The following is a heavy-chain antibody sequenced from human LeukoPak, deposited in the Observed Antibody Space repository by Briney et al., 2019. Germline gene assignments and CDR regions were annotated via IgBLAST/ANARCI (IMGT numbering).Heavy chain of an antibody. D-gene: IGHD3-10*01. Sequence: GESLKISCKGSGYSFTSYWIGWVRQMPGKGLEWMGIIYPGDSDTRYSPSFQGQVTISADKSIRTAYLQWSSLKASDTAMYYCATYAGSSSKYFQHWGQGTLVTVSS. J-gene: IGHJ1*01. CDR1: GYSFTSYW. V-gene: IGHV5-51*01. CDR3: ATYAGSSSKYFQH. CDR2: IYPGDSDT.